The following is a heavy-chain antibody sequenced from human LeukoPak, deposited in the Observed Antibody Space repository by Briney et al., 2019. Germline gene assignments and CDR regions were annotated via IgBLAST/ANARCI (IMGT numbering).Heavy chain of an antibody. Sequence: GGSLRLSCAASGFTFSSYSMNWVRQAPGKGLEWVSSISSSSYIYYADSVKGRFTISRDNAKNSLYLQMNSLRAEDTAVYYCARDALGHCSSTSCFNYYYYYMDVWGKGTTVTVSS. V-gene: IGHV3-21*01. CDR3: ARDALGHCSSTSCFNYYYYYMDV. CDR2: ISSSSYI. D-gene: IGHD2-2*01. J-gene: IGHJ6*03. CDR1: GFTFSSYS.